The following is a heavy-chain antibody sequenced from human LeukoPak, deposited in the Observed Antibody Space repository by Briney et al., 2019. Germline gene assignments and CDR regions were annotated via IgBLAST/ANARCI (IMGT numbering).Heavy chain of an antibody. CDR1: GFTFRSYD. CDR3: PRAAYSSTWYSRYFDL. J-gene: IGHJ2*01. CDR2: IGTAGEI. Sequence: GGSLRLSCAASGFTFRSYDMHWVRQATGKGLEWVSGIGTAGEIYYPGSVKGRFTISRENAKNSLYLQMNSLRAGDTAVYYCPRAAYSSTWYSRYFDLWGRGTLVTVSS. D-gene: IGHD6-13*01. V-gene: IGHV3-13*01.